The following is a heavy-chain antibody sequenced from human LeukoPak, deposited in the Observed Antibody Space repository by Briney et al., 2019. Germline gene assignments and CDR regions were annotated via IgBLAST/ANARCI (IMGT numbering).Heavy chain of an antibody. D-gene: IGHD3-9*01. V-gene: IGHV3-66*01. J-gene: IGHJ4*02. CDR2: MCSGGTT. Sequence: PGGSLRLSCAASGFTVSSNYMNWVRQAPGKGLEWVSVMCSGGTTYYPDSVKGRFTISRDNSKNTLWLQMNTLRAEDTAVYYCARDLTTDVAGRYYFDYWGQGTLVTVSS. CDR3: ARDLTTDVAGRYYFDY. CDR1: GFTVSSNY.